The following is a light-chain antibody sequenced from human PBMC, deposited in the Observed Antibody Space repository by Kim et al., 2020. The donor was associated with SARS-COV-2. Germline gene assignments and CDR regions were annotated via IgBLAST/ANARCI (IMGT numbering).Light chain of an antibody. CDR1: SSDVGTYNR. CDR3: CSYTTSSTYV. Sequence: GPCVAMSCTGTSSDVGTYNRVSWYQQSPGTAPKLIIYEVTNRPSGVPDRFSGSKSGNTASLIISGLQAEDEADYYCCSYTTSSTYVLGTGTQLTVL. J-gene: IGLJ1*01. CDR2: EVT. V-gene: IGLV2-18*02.